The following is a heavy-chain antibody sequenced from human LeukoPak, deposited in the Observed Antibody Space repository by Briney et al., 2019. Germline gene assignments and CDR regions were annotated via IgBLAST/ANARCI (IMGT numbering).Heavy chain of an antibody. CDR3: ARTVTDAFDI. CDR2: IDSDVSST. CDR1: GFTVSRYW. Sequence: RGSQRLSCAASGFTVSRYWMHWVRQAPGKGLVWVSRIDSDVSSTTYADSVKGRFIISRDNAKNTLYLQMNSLRAEDTAVYYCARTVTDAFDIWGQGPMVTVSA. V-gene: IGHV3-74*03. J-gene: IGHJ3*02. D-gene: IGHD3-16*02.